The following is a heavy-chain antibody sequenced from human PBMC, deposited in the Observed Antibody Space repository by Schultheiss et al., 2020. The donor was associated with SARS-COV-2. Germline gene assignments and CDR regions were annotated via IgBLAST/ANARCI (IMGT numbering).Heavy chain of an antibody. D-gene: IGHD1-26*01. Sequence: SETLSLTCTVSGGSISSGSYYWSWIRQPAGKGLEWIGYIYYSGSTYYNPSLKSRVTISVDTSKNQFSLKLSSVTAADTAVYYCARIPWENWFDPWGQGTLVTVSS. J-gene: IGHJ5*02. CDR1: GGSISSGSYY. V-gene: IGHV4-31*03. CDR2: IYYSGST. CDR3: ARIPWENWFDP.